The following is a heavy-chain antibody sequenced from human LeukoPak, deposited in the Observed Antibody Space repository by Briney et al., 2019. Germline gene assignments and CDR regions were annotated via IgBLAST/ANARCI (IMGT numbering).Heavy chain of an antibody. CDR1: GFTFSSYS. V-gene: IGHV3-21*01. CDR2: ISSSSSYI. CDR3: ARESHSYGYNYYYYYYMDV. J-gene: IGHJ6*03. Sequence: PGGSLRLSCAASGFTFSSYSMNWVRQAPGKGLEWVSSISSSSSYIYYADSVKGRFTISRDNANNSLYLQMNSLRAEDTAVYYCARESHSYGYNYYYYYYMDVWGKGTTVTVSS. D-gene: IGHD5-18*01.